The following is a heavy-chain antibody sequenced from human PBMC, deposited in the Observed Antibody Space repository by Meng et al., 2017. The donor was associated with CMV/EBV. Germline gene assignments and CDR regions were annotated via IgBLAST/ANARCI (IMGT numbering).Heavy chain of an antibody. V-gene: IGHV4-34*01. CDR3: ARGGGGEWELLHYFDY. Sequence: QVQLKQGGAGWLKPWGTLSLTCAVYGGSFSGYYWSWIRQPPGKGLEWIGEINHSGSTNYNPSLKSRVTISVDTSKNQFSLKLSSVTAADTAVYYCARGGGGEWELLHYFDYWGQGTLVTVSS. CDR2: INHSGST. D-gene: IGHD1-26*01. CDR1: GGSFSGYY. J-gene: IGHJ4*02.